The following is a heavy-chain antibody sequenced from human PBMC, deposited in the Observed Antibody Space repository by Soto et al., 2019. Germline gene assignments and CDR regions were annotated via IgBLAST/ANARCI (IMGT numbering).Heavy chain of an antibody. Sequence: QVHLQQWGAGLLKPSETLSLICAVSGGSFSGNYWTWIRQPPGKGLEWIGEFSDSGSTNYNPSLKSRVTISEDMSKSQFSLKLSSVTAADMAVYYCARGNFYYGMDVWGQGTTVTVSS. J-gene: IGHJ6*02. CDR2: FSDSGST. CDR1: GGSFSGNY. V-gene: IGHV4-34*01. CDR3: ARGNFYYGMDV.